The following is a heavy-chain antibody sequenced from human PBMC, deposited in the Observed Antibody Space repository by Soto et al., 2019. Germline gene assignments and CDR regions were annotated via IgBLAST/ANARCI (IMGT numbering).Heavy chain of an antibody. Sequence: RGSLRLSCAASGFPFSGYRMNWVRPDTGKGLEWVSSISSSSSYIYYADSVKGRFTISRDNAKNSLYLQMNSLRVEDTAVYYCARELMTTVTFDYSGQGTLVTVSS. V-gene: IGHV3-21*01. J-gene: IGHJ4*02. CDR2: ISSSSSYI. CDR3: ARELMTTVTFDY. CDR1: GFPFSGYR. D-gene: IGHD4-4*01.